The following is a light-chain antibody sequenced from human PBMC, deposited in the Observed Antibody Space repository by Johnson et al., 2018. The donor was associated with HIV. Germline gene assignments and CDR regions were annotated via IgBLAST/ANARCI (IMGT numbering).Light chain of an antibody. CDR2: DNN. CDR3: GTWDSSLSAYV. CDR1: SSNIGNNY. Sequence: QSFLTQPPSMSAAPGQKVTISCSGSSSNIGNNYVSWYQQLPGTAPKLLIYDNNKRPSGIPDRFSGSKSGTSATLGITGLQTGDEADYYCGTWDSSLSAYVFGTGTKVTVL. V-gene: IGLV1-51*01. J-gene: IGLJ1*01.